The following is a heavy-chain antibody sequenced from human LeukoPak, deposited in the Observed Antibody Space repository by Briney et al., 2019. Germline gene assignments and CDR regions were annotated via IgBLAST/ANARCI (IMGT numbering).Heavy chain of an antibody. V-gene: IGHV3-21*01. CDR1: GFTFSSYS. D-gene: IGHD1-26*01. CDR3: ARDLASSGSSIDY. CDR2: ISSSSSYI. J-gene: IGHJ4*02. Sequence: GGSLRLSCAASGFTFSSYSMNWVRQAPGKGLEWVSSISSSSSYIYYADSVKGRFTISRDNAKNSLYLQMDSLRAEDTAVYYCARDLASSGSSIDYWGQGTLVTVSS.